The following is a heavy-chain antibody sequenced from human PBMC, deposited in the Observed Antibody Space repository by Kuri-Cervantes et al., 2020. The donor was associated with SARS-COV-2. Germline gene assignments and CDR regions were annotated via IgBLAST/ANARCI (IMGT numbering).Heavy chain of an antibody. CDR2: INHSGST. D-gene: IGHD1-26*01. CDR1: GGSFSGYY. J-gene: IGHJ4*02. CDR3: ATRPELVGATNGY. Sequence: SQTLSLTCAVYGGSFSGYYWSWIRQPPRKGLEWIGEINHSGSTNYNPSLKSRVTISVDTSKNQFSLKLSSVTAADTAVYYCATRPELVGATNGYWGQGTLVTVSS. V-gene: IGHV4-34*01.